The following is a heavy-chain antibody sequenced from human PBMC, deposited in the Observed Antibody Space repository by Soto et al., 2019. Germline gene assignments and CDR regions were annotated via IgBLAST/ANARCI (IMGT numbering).Heavy chain of an antibody. CDR1: GFTFSSYW. V-gene: IGHV3-7*03. J-gene: IGHJ6*02. CDR2: IKQDGSEK. CDR3: ARGLTSSSWGYYYYYYGMDV. Sequence: LRLSCAASGFTFSSYWMSWVRQAPGKGLEWVANIKQDGSEKYYVDSVKGRFTISRDNAKNSLYLQMNSLRAEDTAVYYCARGLTSSSWGYYYYYYGMDVWGQGTTVTVSS. D-gene: IGHD6-13*01.